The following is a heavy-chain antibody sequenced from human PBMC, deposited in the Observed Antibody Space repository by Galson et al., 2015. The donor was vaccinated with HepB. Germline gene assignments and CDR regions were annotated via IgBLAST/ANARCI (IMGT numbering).Heavy chain of an antibody. D-gene: IGHD3-10*01. J-gene: IGHJ4*02. V-gene: IGHV3-15*01. Sequence: SLRLSCAASGFTFSNAWMSLVRQAPGKGLEWVGRIKSKTDGGTTDYAAPVKGRFPISRDDSKNALYLQMNSLKTEDTAVYYCTTEAPYYYGSGSYLIVDYWGQGTLVTVSS. CDR2: IKSKTDGGTT. CDR1: GFTFSNAW. CDR3: TTEAPYYYGSGSYLIVDY.